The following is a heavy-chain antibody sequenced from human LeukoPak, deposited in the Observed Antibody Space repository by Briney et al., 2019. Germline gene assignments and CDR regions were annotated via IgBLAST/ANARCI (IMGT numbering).Heavy chain of an antibody. D-gene: IGHD4-23*01. CDR1: GYSFTDYW. CDR2: IYPGDSDT. CDR3: ARVMVTSGYDC. J-gene: IGHJ4*02. Sequence: GESLKISCKGSGYSFTDYWIGWVRQMPGKGLEWMGIIYPGDSDTRYSPSFQGQVTMSADKSISTAYLQWSSLKASDTAMYYCARVMVTSGYDCWGQGTLVTVSS. V-gene: IGHV5-51*01.